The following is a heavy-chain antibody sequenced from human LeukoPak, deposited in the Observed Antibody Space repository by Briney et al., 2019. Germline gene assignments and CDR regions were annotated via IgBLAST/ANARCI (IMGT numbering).Heavy chain of an antibody. CDR2: ISGSGGST. Sequence: PGGSLRLSCAASGFTFSSYGMHWVRQAPGKGLEWVSAISGSGGSTYYADSVKGRFTISRDNSKNTLYLQMNSLRAEDTAVYYCAKVIRITMIVPYYFDYWGQGTLVTVSS. V-gene: IGHV3-23*01. J-gene: IGHJ4*02. CDR1: GFTFSSYG. CDR3: AKVIRITMIVPYYFDY. D-gene: IGHD3-22*01.